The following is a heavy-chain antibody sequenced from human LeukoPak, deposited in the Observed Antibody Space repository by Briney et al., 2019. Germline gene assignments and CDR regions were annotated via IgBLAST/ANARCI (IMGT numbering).Heavy chain of an antibody. V-gene: IGHV3-43*01. D-gene: IGHD3-22*01. CDR3: AKDGSSGDFYYFEY. Sequence: TGGSLRLSCAASGFTFDDYTMHWVRQAPGKGLEWVSLISWDGGSTYYADSVKGRFTISRDNSKNTLYLQMNSLRAEDTALYYCAKDGSSGDFYYFEYWGQGSLVTVSS. CDR1: GFTFDDYT. J-gene: IGHJ4*02. CDR2: ISWDGGST.